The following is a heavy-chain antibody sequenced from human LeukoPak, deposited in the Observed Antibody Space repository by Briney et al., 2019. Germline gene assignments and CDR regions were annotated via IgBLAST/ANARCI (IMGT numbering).Heavy chain of an antibody. J-gene: IGHJ1*01. CDR1: GFTFSTYA. V-gene: IGHV3-23*01. Sequence: QAGGSLRLSCAASGFTFSTYAMTWVRQAPGKGLEWVSTISGSGGSTYFAASVKGRFTISRDNPKNTFYLEMNSLRVEDTAIYYCAKEIGYCSGRSCYSKEYFLHWGQGTLVIVSS. CDR3: AKEIGYCSGRSCYSKEYFLH. CDR2: ISGSGGST. D-gene: IGHD2-15*01.